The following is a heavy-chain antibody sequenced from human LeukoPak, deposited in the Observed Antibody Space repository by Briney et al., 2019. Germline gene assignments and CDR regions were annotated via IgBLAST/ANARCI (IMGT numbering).Heavy chain of an antibody. CDR1: GGSFSGYY. CDR3: ARILGYYSSTSCYRLGRWFDP. V-gene: IGHV4-34*01. CDR2: INHSGST. D-gene: IGHD2-2*01. J-gene: IGHJ5*02. Sequence: SETLSLTCAVYGGSFSGYYWSWIRQPPGKGLEWIGEINHSGSTNYNPSLKSRVTISVDTSKNQFSLKLSSVTAADTAVYYCARILGYYSSTSCYRLGRWFDPWGQGTLVTVSS.